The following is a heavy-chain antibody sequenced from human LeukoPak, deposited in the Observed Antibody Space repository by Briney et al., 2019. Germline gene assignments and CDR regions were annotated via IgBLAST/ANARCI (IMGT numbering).Heavy chain of an antibody. CDR1: GGTFSSYA. CDR2: IIPIFGTA. Sequence: SVKVSCKASGGTFSSYAISWVRQAPGQGLEWMGGIIPIFGTANYAQKFQGRVTITADESTNTAYMELSSLRSEDTAVYYCVIPRSGYALSYYFDYWGQGTLVTVSS. D-gene: IGHD5-12*01. CDR3: VIPRSGYALSYYFDY. V-gene: IGHV1-69*13. J-gene: IGHJ4*02.